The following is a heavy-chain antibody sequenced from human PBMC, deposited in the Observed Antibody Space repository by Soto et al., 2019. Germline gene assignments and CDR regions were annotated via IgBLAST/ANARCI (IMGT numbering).Heavy chain of an antibody. CDR3: AKNPEEIVPGGADY. V-gene: IGHV3-23*01. CDR2: ISGNGGTA. CDR1: GFTFSVYG. J-gene: IGHJ4*02. Sequence: EVQLLESGGGLVQPGGSLRLSCAASGFTFSVYGMTWVRQGPGKGLEWVSLISGNGGTAYYADSVEGRFTISRDNSKNTLYLQMNSPRAEDTAVYYCAKNPEEIVPGGADYWGQGTLVTVSS. D-gene: IGHD2-15*01.